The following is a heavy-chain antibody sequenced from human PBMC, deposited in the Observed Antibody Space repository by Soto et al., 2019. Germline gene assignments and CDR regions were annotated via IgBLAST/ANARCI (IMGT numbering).Heavy chain of an antibody. Sequence: QVQLVQSGAEVKKPGASVKVSCKASGYTFSNSGFSWVRQAPGQGLEWVCWIRVSNGDTHYAQKLHVRFIMNTDTSTITACMERRSLRSAASAMYYCARDLGYSDFDVQYWGKGSLITVSS. CDR2: IRVSNGDT. J-gene: IGHJ4*02. V-gene: IGHV1-18*01. D-gene: IGHD5-12*01. CDR3: ARDLGYSDFDVQY. CDR1: GYTFSNSG.